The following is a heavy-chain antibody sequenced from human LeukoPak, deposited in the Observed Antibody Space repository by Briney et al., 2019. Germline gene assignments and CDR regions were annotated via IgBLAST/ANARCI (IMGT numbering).Heavy chain of an antibody. CDR2: IYHSGST. CDR1: SYSISSGYY. V-gene: IGHV4-38-2*01. D-gene: IGHD6-19*01. CDR3: SRLPSSGWYDWRAWFDY. J-gene: IGHJ4*02. Sequence: SETLSLTCAVPSYSISSGYYWGWIRQPPGKGLDWIGSIYHSGSTYYNPSLKSRVTILVDTSKNQFSLKLSSVTAADTAVYYCSRLPSSGWYDWRAWFDYWGQGTLVTVSS.